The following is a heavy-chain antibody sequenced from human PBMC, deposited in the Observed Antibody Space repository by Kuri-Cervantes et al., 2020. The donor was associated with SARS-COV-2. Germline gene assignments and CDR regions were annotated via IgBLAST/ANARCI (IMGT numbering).Heavy chain of an antibody. CDR2: INPNSGGT. V-gene: IGHV1-2*02. Sequence: ASVKVSCKASGYTFTGYYMHWVRQAPGQGLEWMGWINPNSGGTNYAQKFQGRVTITRNTSISTAYMELSSLRSEDTAVYYCARDFGGPGYLPAVGFDYWGQGTLVTVSS. J-gene: IGHJ4*02. CDR1: GYTFTGYY. CDR3: ARDFGGPGYLPAVGFDY. D-gene: IGHD6-19*01.